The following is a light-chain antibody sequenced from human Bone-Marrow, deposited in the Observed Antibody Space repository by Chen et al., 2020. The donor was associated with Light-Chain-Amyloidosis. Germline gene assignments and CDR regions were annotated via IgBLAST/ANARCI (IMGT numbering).Light chain of an antibody. V-gene: IGLV5-45*02. Sequence: QAVLTQPSSLSAPPGASASLTCTFRSDINVGSYRIYWYQQKPGSPPQYLLRFKSDSEDQRGSGVPSRFSGSRDVSANAGILLISGLQSEDEADYYCMIWHSTAWVFGGGTKLTVL. CDR3: MIWHSTAWV. J-gene: IGLJ3*02. CDR2: FKSDSED. CDR1: SDINVGSYR.